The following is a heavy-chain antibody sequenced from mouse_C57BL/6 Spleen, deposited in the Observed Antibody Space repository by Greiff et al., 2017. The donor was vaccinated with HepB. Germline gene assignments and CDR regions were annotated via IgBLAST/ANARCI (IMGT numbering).Heavy chain of an antibody. D-gene: IGHD2-1*01. V-gene: IGHV1-54*01. Sequence: QVQLQQSGAELVRPGTSVKASCKASGYAFTNYLIEWVKQRPGQGLEWIGVINPGSGGTNYNEKFKGKATLTADKSSSTAYMQLSSLTSEDSAVYFCARSGGYYGNYDAMDYWGQGTSVTVSS. CDR2: INPGSGGT. CDR1: GYAFTNYL. J-gene: IGHJ4*01. CDR3: ARSGGYYGNYDAMDY.